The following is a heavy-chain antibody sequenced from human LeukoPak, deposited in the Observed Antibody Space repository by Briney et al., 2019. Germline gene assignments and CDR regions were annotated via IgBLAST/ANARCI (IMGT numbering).Heavy chain of an antibody. D-gene: IGHD4-17*01. J-gene: IGHJ5*02. CDR3: ARASFITVTTLGWFDP. CDR2: IYYSGST. V-gene: IGHV4-59*01. CDR1: GGSISSYY. Sequence: SETLSLTCTVSGGSISSYYWSWIRQPPGKGPEWIGYIYYSGSTNYNPSLKSRVTISVDTSKNQFSLKLNSVTAADTAVYYCARASFITVTTLGWFDPWGQGTLVTVSS.